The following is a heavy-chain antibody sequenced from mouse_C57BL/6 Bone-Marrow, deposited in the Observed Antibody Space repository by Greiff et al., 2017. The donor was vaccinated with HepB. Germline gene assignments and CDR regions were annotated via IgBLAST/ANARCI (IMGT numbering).Heavy chain of an antibody. CDR1: GFTFSDYG. J-gene: IGHJ4*01. CDR2: ISSGSSTI. Sequence: EVKLVESGGGLVKPGGSLKLSCAASGFTFSDYGMHWVRQAPEKGLAWVAYISSGSSTIYYAETVKGRFTISRDNAKNTLFLQMTSLRSEDTAMYYCARRVYYDYANAMDYWGQGTSVTVSS. CDR3: ARRVYYDYANAMDY. D-gene: IGHD2-4*01. V-gene: IGHV5-17*01.